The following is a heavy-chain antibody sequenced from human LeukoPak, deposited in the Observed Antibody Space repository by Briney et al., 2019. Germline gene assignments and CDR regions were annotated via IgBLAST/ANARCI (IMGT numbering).Heavy chain of an antibody. CDR1: GFTFSSYA. J-gene: IGHJ5*02. D-gene: IGHD6-19*01. V-gene: IGHV3-23*01. Sequence: GGSLRLSCAASGFTFSSYAMSWVRQAPGKGLEWVSAISGSGGSTYYADSVKGRFTISRDNSKNTLYLQMNSLRAEDTAVYYCARSESSGYRWGFDPWGQGTLVTVSS. CDR3: ARSESSGYRWGFDP. CDR2: ISGSGGST.